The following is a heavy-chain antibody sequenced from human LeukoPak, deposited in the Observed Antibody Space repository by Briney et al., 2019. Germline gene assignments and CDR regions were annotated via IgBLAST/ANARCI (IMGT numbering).Heavy chain of an antibody. V-gene: IGHV4-59*01. Sequence: PSETLSLTCTVSGGSISSYYWSWIRQPPGKGLEWIGYIYCSGSTNYNPSLKSRVTISVDTSKNQFSLKLSSVTAADTAVYYCARAAYCSSTSCYSNWFDPWGQGTLVTVSS. CDR3: ARAAYCSSTSCYSNWFDP. CDR2: IYCSGST. D-gene: IGHD2-2*01. J-gene: IGHJ5*02. CDR1: GGSISSYY.